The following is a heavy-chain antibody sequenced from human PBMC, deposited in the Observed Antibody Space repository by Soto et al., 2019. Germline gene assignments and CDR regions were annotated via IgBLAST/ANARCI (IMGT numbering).Heavy chain of an antibody. J-gene: IGHJ6*02. V-gene: IGHV4-31*03. CDR3: VRDRGRQLLHRYGMGV. D-gene: IGHD2-2*01. CDR2: IYYSGST. CDR1: GGSISSGGYY. Sequence: SETLSLTCTVSGGSISSGGYYWSWIRQHPGKGLEWIGYIYYSGSTYYNPPLKSRVTISVDTSKNQFSLKLSSVTAADTAVYYCVRDRGRQLLHRYGMGVWGQGTTVTVSS.